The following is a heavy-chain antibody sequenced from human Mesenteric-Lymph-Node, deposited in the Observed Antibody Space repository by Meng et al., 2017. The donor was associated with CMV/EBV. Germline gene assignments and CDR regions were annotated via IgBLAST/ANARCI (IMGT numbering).Heavy chain of an antibody. V-gene: IGHV1-2*06. Sequence: QVQLVQSRAEVGKPGASVMVSCKASGYTFTDFYIHWVRLAPGQGLEWMGRINPNSGVSNSAQNFQGRVTMTRDTSISTAYMELGRLTSDDTAVYYCARDNVNPEGFDPWGQGTLVTVSS. CDR3: ARDNVNPEGFDP. CDR2: INPNSGVS. J-gene: IGHJ5*02. D-gene: IGHD2/OR15-2a*01. CDR1: GYTFTDFY.